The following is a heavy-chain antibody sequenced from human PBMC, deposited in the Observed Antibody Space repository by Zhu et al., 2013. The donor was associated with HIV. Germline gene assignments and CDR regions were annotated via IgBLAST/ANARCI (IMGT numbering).Heavy chain of an antibody. Sequence: QVQLVQSGAEVKKPGSSVKVSCQTSGGTFSNYAISWVRQAPGEGLEWMGWINPKSGGTNYAEKFQGRVTMTRDTSISTAYMELSRLKSDDTALYYCASEAGAAAGFFDYWGQGTLVTVSS. CDR2: INPKSGGT. CDR3: ASEAGAAAGFFDY. CDR1: GGTFSNYA. J-gene: IGHJ4*02. V-gene: IGHV1-2*02. D-gene: IGHD6-13*01.